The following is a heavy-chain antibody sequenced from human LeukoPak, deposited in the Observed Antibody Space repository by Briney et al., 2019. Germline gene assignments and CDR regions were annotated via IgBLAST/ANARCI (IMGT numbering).Heavy chain of an antibody. J-gene: IGHJ4*02. CDR3: VRDIDH. CDR2: INEDGSQK. Sequence: PGGSQRLSCAASGFTFGTYWMSWVRQAPGKGLEWVANINEDGSQKDYLDSVKGRFTISRDNAKDSLYLQMSSLRAEDAAIYYCVRDIDHWGQGTPVSVSS. V-gene: IGHV3-7*04. CDR1: GFTFGTYW.